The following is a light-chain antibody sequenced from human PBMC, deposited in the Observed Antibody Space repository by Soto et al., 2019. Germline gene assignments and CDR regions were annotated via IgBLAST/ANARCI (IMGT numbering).Light chain of an antibody. CDR1: QTISAY. J-gene: IGKJ2*01. CDR3: QQSYTMPYV. Sequence: IQLTQSPSSLSASVGDRVTITCRASQTISAYLNWYQLKPGKAPKLLIYASSTLQTGVPSRFAGSGPGTDFTLTIISLQPEDYATYFCQQSYTMPYVFGPGTKVDIK. V-gene: IGKV1-39*01. CDR2: ASS.